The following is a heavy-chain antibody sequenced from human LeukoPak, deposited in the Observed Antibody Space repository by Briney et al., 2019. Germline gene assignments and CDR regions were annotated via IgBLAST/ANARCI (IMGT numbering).Heavy chain of an antibody. V-gene: IGHV3-23*01. CDR3: AKDPPTTGTTFDN. Sequence: PGGSLRLSCAASGFTFSSYAMSWVSQAPGTGLEWVSSIGGGGVDTYYADSVKGRFTISRDNSKNTLYLQMNSLRVEYTAVYYCAKDPPTTGTTFDNWGRGTLVTVSS. J-gene: IGHJ4*02. D-gene: IGHD1-1*01. CDR1: GFTFSSYA. CDR2: IGGGGVDT.